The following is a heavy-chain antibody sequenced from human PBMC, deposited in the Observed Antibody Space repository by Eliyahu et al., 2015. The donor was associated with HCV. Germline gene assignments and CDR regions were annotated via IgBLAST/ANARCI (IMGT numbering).Heavy chain of an antibody. CDR3: ARGGFDY. CDR1: GFTXSXYS. Sequence: EVQLVESGGXLVKPGGSLXLXCAAXGFTXSXYSMNWXRQAPGKGLEWVSSISSSSSYIYYADSVKGRFTISRDNAKNSLYLQMNSLRAEDTAVYYCARGGFDYWGQGTLVTVSS. V-gene: IGHV3-21*01. CDR2: ISSSSSYI. J-gene: IGHJ4*02.